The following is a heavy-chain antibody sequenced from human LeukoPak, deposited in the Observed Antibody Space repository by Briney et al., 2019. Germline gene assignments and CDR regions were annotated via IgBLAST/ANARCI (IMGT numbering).Heavy chain of an antibody. J-gene: IGHJ4*02. CDR1: GGSISSYY. D-gene: IGHD2-15*01. CDR2: IYYSGST. CDR3: ASGECSGGSCYALAGY. Sequence: PSETLSLTCTVSGGSISSYYWSWIRQPPGKGLEWIGYIYYSGSTNYNPSLKSRVTISVDTSRNQFSLKLSSVTTADTAVYYCASGECSGGSCYALAGYWGLGTLVTVSS. V-gene: IGHV4-59*01.